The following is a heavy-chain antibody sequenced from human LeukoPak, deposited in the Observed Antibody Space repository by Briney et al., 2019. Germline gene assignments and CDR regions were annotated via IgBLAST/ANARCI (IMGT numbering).Heavy chain of an antibody. V-gene: IGHV1-69*05. CDR2: IIPIFGTA. CDR3: ASFTLTTSHYYYYMDV. J-gene: IGHJ6*03. D-gene: IGHD4-11*01. CDR1: GGTFSSYA. Sequence: SVKVSCEASGGTFSSYAISWVRQAPGQGLEWMGRIIPIFGTANYAQKFQGRVTITTDESTSTAYMELSSLRSEDTAVYYCASFTLTTSHYYYYMDVWGKGTTVTVSS.